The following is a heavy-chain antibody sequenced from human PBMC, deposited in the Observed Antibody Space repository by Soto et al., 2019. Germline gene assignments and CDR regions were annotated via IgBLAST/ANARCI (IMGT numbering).Heavy chain of an antibody. D-gene: IGHD3-22*01. V-gene: IGHV1-69*01. CDR3: ARGWGYDSNDYYYAY. Sequence: QVQLVQSGAEVRKPGSSVKVSCKASGGTFSRHAISWVRQAPGQGLEWMGGIIPMFGTANHAQKFQGRATIIADESTSTVYMELSSLRSEDMAMYYCARGWGYDSNDYYYAYWGQGTLVIVSS. J-gene: IGHJ4*02. CDR2: IIPMFGTA. CDR1: GGTFSRHA.